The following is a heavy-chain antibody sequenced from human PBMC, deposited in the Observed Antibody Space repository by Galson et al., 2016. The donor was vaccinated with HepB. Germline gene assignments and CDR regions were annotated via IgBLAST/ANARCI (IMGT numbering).Heavy chain of an antibody. CDR3: ARAWGRGRYYYSSGNLNLVGGLDV. V-gene: IGHV6-1*01. CDR1: GDSVSSNNAA. CDR2: TYYRSKWYN. Sequence: CAISGDSVSSNNAAWDWIRQSPSRGLEWLGRTYYRSKWYNDYAVSVKSRITVNPDTSKNQFPLHLNSVTPEDTAVYYCARAWGRGRYYYSSGNLNLVGGLDVWGQGTTVSVSS. D-gene: IGHD3-10*01. J-gene: IGHJ6*02.